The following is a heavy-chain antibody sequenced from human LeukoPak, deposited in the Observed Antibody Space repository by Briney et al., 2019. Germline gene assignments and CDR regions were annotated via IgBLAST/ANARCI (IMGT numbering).Heavy chain of an antibody. Sequence: GGSLRLSCAASGFTFGKYAMHWVRQAPGKGMEWVSGLNWNSDTIDYADSVEGRFTISRDNAKNSLSLQMNSLRTEDTALYYCAKAEDRYLGYYFDYWGQGTLVTVSS. V-gene: IGHV3-9*01. D-gene: IGHD1-1*01. CDR3: AKAEDRYLGYYFDY. CDR1: GFTFGKYA. CDR2: LNWNSDTI. J-gene: IGHJ4*02.